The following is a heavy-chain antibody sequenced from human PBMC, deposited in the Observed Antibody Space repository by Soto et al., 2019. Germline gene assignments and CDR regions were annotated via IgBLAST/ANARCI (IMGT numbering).Heavy chain of an antibody. Sequence: PGGSLGRSCAASGFTFSSYAMSWVRQAPGKGLEWVSAISGSGGSTYYVDSVKGRFTISRDNSKNTLYLQMNSLRAEDTAVYYCAKVRGIVGATAYYYGMDVWGQGTTVTVSS. V-gene: IGHV3-23*01. J-gene: IGHJ6*02. D-gene: IGHD1-26*01. CDR2: ISGSGGST. CDR3: AKVRGIVGATAYYYGMDV. CDR1: GFTFSSYA.